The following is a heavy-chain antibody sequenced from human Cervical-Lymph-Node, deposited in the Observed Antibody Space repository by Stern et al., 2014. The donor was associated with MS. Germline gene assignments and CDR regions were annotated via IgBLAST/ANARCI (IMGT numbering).Heavy chain of an antibody. D-gene: IGHD3-10*01. CDR2: ISFDGSQE. V-gene: IGHV3-30-3*01. Sequence: VQLVESGGGVVQPGRSLRLSCVASGFMFSSYAIHWVRQAPGKGLEWVAVISFDGSQELYADSVRGRFSISRDNSKNTVYMQVNSLRAEDTAVYYCARIPYGSGTLDYWGQGTLVTVSS. J-gene: IGHJ4*02. CDR3: ARIPYGSGTLDY. CDR1: GFMFSSYA.